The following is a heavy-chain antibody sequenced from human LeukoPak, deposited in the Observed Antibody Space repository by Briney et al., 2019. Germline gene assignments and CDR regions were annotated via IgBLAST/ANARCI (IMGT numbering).Heavy chain of an antibody. CDR2: ISGTGGNT. CDR1: GFTFSSYT. D-gene: IGHD2-2*01. J-gene: IGHJ6*02. Sequence: GGSLRLSCAASGFTFSSYTMSWVRQAPGKGLEWVSGISGTGGNTYYADSVKGRFTISRDNSKNMLYLQMNTLRAEDTAIYYCAKSRGSSTSAYAMDVWGQGTTVTVSS. V-gene: IGHV3-23*01. CDR3: AKSRGSSTSAYAMDV.